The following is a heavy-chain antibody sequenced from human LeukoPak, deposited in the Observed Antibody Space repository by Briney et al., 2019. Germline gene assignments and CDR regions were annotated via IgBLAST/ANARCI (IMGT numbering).Heavy chain of an antibody. CDR1: GYSISSGYY. J-gene: IGHJ4*02. D-gene: IGHD6-19*01. CDR3: ARVGYSSGPPDY. CDR2: MHHSGIS. V-gene: IGHV4-38-2*02. Sequence: SETLSLTCTVSGYSISSGYYWGWVRQPPEKGLEWIGSMHHSGISHYNPSLKSRVTISVDTSKNQFSLKLSSVTAADTAVYYCARVGYSSGPPDYWGQGTLVTVSS.